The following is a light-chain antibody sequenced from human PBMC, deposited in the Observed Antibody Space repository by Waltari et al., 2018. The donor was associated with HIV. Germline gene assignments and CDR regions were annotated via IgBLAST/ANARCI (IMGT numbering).Light chain of an antibody. J-gene: IGKJ2*01. CDR3: MQGTYGPYT. CDR1: QSLVYSDGNTH. Sequence: VVMTQSPLSLPVTLRQPASISCRSSQSLVYSDGNTHLNWFQQRTGQSPRRLIYKGSQRDSRVPDRFSGSGSGTDVKLKSSRVEAEDVGIYDCMQGTYGPYTFGQGTKLEIK. CDR2: KGS. V-gene: IGKV2-30*01.